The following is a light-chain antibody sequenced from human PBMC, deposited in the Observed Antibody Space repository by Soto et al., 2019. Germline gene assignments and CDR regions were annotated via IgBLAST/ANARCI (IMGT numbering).Light chain of an antibody. CDR2: DND. Sequence: QSVLTQPPSMSGAPGQRVTISCTGSSSNIGAGYVHWYQQLPGTAPKLLIYDNDNRPSGVPDRFSGSKSDTSASLAITGLQPEDEAHYYCQSYDSSLSDPWVFGGGTKVTVL. CDR1: SSNIGAGY. V-gene: IGLV1-40*01. J-gene: IGLJ3*02. CDR3: QSYDSSLSDPWV.